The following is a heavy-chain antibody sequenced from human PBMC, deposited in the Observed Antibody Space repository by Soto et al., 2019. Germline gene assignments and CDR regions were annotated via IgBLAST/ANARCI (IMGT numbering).Heavy chain of an antibody. J-gene: IGHJ4*02. D-gene: IGHD6-19*01. V-gene: IGHV4-34*01. CDR2: INHIGTT. CDR3: ARFDSSGWYFDY. Sequence: QVQLPQWGAGLLRPSETLSLTCAVYGGSFGGYYWSWIRQPPGKGLQWIGKINHIGTTNYNPSLKRRVTISVDTSKSQFSLKLSSVTAADTAVYYCARFDSSGWYFDYWGQGKLVIVSS. CDR1: GGSFGGYY.